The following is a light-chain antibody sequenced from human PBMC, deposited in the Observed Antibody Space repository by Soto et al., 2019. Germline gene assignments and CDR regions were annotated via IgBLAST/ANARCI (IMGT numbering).Light chain of an antibody. CDR1: QSISSW. Sequence: DIQMTQSPSTLSASVGDRVTITCRASQSISSWLAWYQQKPGEAPKLLIYKASSLERGVPSRFSGSGSGTEFTLTISSLQPDDFATYYCQQYNSYWTFGQGTKVDIK. CDR3: QQYNSYWT. V-gene: IGKV1-5*03. J-gene: IGKJ1*01. CDR2: KAS.